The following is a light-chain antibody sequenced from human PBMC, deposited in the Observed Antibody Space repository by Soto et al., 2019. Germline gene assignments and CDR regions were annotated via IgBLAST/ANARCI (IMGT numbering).Light chain of an antibody. CDR2: GTT. Sequence: EIVLTQSPGTLSLSPGERATLSCRASQSGSSNYLAWYQQKPGQAPRLLIYGTTNRATGIPDRFSGSGCGTDFSLTISRMEPEDFAVYYCQQCGNSPWTFGQGTKVEIK. J-gene: IGKJ1*01. CDR3: QQCGNSPWT. V-gene: IGKV3-20*01. CDR1: QSGSSNY.